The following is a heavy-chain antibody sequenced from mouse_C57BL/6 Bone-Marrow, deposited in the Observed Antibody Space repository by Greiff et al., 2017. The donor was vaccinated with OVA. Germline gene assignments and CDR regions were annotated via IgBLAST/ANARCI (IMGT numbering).Heavy chain of an antibody. CDR1: GYTFTDYY. CDR2: INPNNGGT. J-gene: IGHJ4*01. CDR3: ARGFITNAMDY. D-gene: IGHD1-1*01. Sequence: VQLQQSGPELVKPGASVKISCKASGYTFTDYYMNWVKQSHGKSLEWIGDINPNNGGTSYNQKFKGKATLTVDKSSSTAYMELRSLTSEDSAVYSCARGFITNAMDYWGQGTSVTVSS. V-gene: IGHV1-26*01.